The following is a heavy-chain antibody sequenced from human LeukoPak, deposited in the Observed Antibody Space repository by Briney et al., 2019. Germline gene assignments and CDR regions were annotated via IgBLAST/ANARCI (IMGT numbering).Heavy chain of an antibody. J-gene: IGHJ4*02. D-gene: IGHD1-26*01. CDR1: GFTFSSYA. CDR3: AKGSGIVILSNPLAY. V-gene: IGHV3-23*01. CDR2: ISGTAGKT. Sequence: GGSLRLSCAASGFTFSSYAMIWVRQAPGKGLEWVSGISGTAGKTYYADSVKGRFTIFRDNSKNTLYMQMTSLRVEDPAVYYCAKGSGIVILSNPLAYWGQGTLVTPSS.